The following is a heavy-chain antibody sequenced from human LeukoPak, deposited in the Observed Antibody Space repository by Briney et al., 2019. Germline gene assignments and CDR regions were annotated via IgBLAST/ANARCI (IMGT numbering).Heavy chain of an antibody. CDR3: ARRAAARYDAFDI. CDR2: IWYDGSNK. D-gene: IGHD6-13*01. V-gene: IGHV3-33*01. J-gene: IGHJ3*02. Sequence: PGGSLRLSCAASGFTFSSYGMHWVRQAPGKGLEWVAVIWYDGSNKHYADSVKGRFTISRDNSKNTLYLQMNSLRAEDTAVYYCARRAAARYDAFDIWGQGTMVTVSS. CDR1: GFTFSSYG.